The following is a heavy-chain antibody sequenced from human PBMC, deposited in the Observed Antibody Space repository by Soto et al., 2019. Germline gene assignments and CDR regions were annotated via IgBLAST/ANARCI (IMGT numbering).Heavy chain of an antibody. CDR1: GGSISSGDYY. D-gene: IGHD2-15*01. J-gene: IGHJ5*02. CDR3: ARVRGRLLRFDP. CDR2: IYYSGST. V-gene: IGHV4-30-4*01. Sequence: SETLSLTCTVSGGSISSGDYYWSWIRQPPGKGLEWIGYIYYSGSTNYNPSLKSRVTISVDTSKNQFSLKLSSVTAADTAVYYCARVRGRLLRFDPWGQGALVTVSS.